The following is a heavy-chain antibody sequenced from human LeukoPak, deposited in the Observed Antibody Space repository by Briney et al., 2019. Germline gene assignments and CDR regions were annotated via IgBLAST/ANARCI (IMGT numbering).Heavy chain of an antibody. J-gene: IGHJ4*02. D-gene: IGHD3-10*01. Sequence: SETLSLTCTVSGGPISSYYWSWIRQPAGKGLEWIGRIYTSGSTNYNPSLKSRVTMSVDTSKNQFSLKLSSVTAADTAVYYCARDDYYYGSGSLDYWGQGTLVTVSS. V-gene: IGHV4-4*07. CDR2: IYTSGST. CDR1: GGPISSYY. CDR3: ARDDYYYGSGSLDY.